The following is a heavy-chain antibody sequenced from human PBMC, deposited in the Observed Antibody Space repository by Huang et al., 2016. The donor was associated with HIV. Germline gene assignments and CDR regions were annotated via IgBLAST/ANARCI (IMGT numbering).Heavy chain of an antibody. Sequence: QLQLQESGPGLVKPSETLSLTCTVSGGSISSSSYYWGWIRQPPGKGLEWIGSIYYSGNTYYNPSLKSRVTISVDTSKNQFSLKLSSVTAADTAVYYCARLLYRYYFDYWGQGTLVTVSS. D-gene: IGHD1-26*01. CDR1: GGSISSSSYY. J-gene: IGHJ4*02. V-gene: IGHV4-39*01. CDR2: IYYSGNT. CDR3: ARLLYRYYFDY.